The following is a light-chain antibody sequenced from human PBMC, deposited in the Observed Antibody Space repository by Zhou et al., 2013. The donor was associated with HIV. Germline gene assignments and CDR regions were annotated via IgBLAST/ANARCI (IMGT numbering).Light chain of an antibody. J-gene: IGKJ4*01. CDR1: QAVGNY. CDR2: SVS. V-gene: IGKV1-8*01. Sequence: IRLTQSPSSLSASTGDTVTITCRASQAVGNYLSWYQQKSGEAPRLLIYSVSTLQNGVPSRFIGSGSGTVFTLTISCLQPEDFAVYYCHQYNSLPLTFGGGTKVEI. CDR3: HQYNSLPLT.